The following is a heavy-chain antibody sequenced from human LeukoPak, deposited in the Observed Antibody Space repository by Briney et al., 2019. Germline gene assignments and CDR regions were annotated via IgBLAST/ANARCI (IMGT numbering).Heavy chain of an antibody. V-gene: IGHV4-59*10. Sequence: SETLSLTCAVYGGSFSGYYWSWVRQPAGKGLEWIGRIYTSGSTNYNPSLKSRDTMSVDTSKNQFSLKLSSVTAADTAVYYCARGGGLSSTSCYLDYWGQGTLVTVSS. CDR2: IYTSGST. J-gene: IGHJ4*02. CDR1: GGSFSGYY. D-gene: IGHD2-2*01. CDR3: ARGGGLSSTSCYLDY.